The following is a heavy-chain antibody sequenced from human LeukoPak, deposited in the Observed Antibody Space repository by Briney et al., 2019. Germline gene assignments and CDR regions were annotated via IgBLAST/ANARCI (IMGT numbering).Heavy chain of an antibody. D-gene: IGHD3-10*01. V-gene: IGHV3-74*01. CDR2: IRTDGHDT. Sequence: PGQSLRLSCAVSALSLTNYCMHWVRQAPGKGLVWDSRIRTDGHDTGYADSVKGRFTIPRDNAKNTLYLQINSLRDEDTAVYYCARDLVAGSGSLDYWGQGTLVSVSS. CDR1: ALSLTNYC. J-gene: IGHJ4*02. CDR3: ARDLVAGSGSLDY.